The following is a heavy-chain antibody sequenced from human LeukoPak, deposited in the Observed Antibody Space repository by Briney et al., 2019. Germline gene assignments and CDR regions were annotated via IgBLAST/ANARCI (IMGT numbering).Heavy chain of an antibody. CDR3: AGGNGGLDY. V-gene: IGHV6-1*01. CDR1: GDSVSSNSAA. D-gene: IGHD4-23*01. J-gene: IGHJ4*02. Sequence: SQTLSLTCAISGDSVSSNSAAXXXIRQSPSRGXEWLGRTYYRSKWYNEYAVSVKSRITXNPDTSKNQFSLQLNSMTPEDTAVYYCAGGNGGLDYWGQGTLVTVSS. CDR2: TYYRSKWYN.